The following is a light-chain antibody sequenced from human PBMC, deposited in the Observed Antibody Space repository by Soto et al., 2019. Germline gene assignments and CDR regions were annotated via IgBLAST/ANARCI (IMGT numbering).Light chain of an antibody. Sequence: QSALTQPPSASGSPGQSVTISCTGTSSDVGGYNYVSWYQQHPGKAPKLMIYEVSKRPSGVPDRFSGSKSGNTASLTVSGLHAEDEDDYYCSSYAGSNAFVFVTGTKLTVL. CDR3: SSYAGSNAFV. CDR2: EVS. J-gene: IGLJ1*01. CDR1: SSDVGGYNY. V-gene: IGLV2-8*01.